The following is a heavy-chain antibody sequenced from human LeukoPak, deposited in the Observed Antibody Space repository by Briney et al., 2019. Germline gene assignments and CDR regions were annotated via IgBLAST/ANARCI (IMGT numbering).Heavy chain of an antibody. V-gene: IGHV4-38-2*02. CDR1: GGISSSYY. Sequence: PSETLSLTCIVSGGISSSYYWGWIRQPPGKGLEWIGSIYHSGSTYYNPSLKSRVTISVDTSKNQFSLKLSSVTAADTAVYYCARHGGDFWSGYRLFDYWGQGTLVTVSS. CDR3: ARHGGDFWSGYRLFDY. CDR2: IYHSGST. D-gene: IGHD3-3*01. J-gene: IGHJ4*02.